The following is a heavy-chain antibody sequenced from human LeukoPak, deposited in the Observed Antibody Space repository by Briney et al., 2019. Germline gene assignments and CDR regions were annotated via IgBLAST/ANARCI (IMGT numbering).Heavy chain of an antibody. CDR3: ATKTK. Sequence: HPGGSLRLSCAASEFSVSSNFMTWIRQAPGKGLEWVSIIHSSGGTHYADSVQGRFTISRDNSKNMLYVQMNNLRAEDTAVYYCATKTKWGRGTLVTVSS. V-gene: IGHV3-66*01. J-gene: IGHJ4*02. CDR1: EFSVSSNF. CDR2: IHSSGGT.